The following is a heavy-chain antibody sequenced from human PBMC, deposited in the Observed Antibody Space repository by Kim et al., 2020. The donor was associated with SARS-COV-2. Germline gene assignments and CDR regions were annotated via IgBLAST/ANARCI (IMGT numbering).Heavy chain of an antibody. D-gene: IGHD6-19*01. J-gene: IGHJ6*02. Sequence: SETLSLTCAVSGGSISSSNWWNWVRQPPGKGLEWIGEIYHSGSTNYNPSLKSRVTISVDKSKNQFSLKLSSVTAADTAVYYCARDQSSGWYSPYYYYGMDVWGQGTTVTVSS. CDR2: IYHSGST. CDR3: ARDQSSGWYSPYYYYGMDV. V-gene: IGHV4-4*02. CDR1: GGSISSSNW.